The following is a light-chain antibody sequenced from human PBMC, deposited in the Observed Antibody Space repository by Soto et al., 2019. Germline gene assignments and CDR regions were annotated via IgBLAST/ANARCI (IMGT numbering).Light chain of an antibody. CDR1: QSVYVN. CDR2: GAS. J-gene: IGKJ3*01. CDR3: HQHNNGLRST. V-gene: IGKV3-15*01. Sequence: HSLVNLSLSPRSTSALSYSARQSVYVNLAWYQQKPGQSPRLLIYGASTRATGIPARFSGSGSGTEFTLTISSLQAEDSAVYYFHQHNNGLRSTFGPGTMVDIK.